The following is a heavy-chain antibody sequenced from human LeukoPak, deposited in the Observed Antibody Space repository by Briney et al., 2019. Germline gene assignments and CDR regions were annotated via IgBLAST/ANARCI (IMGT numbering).Heavy chain of an antibody. D-gene: IGHD1-26*01. CDR2: ISYDGSNK. Sequence: PGGSLRLSCAASGFTFSSYGMHWVRQAPGKGLEWVAVISYDGSNKYYADSVKGRFTISRDNSKNTLYLQMNSLRAEDTAVYYCARDREAYFDYWGQGTLVTVSS. V-gene: IGHV3-30*19. CDR1: GFTFSSYG. J-gene: IGHJ4*02. CDR3: ARDREAYFDY.